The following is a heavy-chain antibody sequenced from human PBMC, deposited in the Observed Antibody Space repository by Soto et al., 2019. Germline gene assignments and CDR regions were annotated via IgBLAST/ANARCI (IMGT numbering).Heavy chain of an antibody. CDR3: ARVRSGVGYNWFDP. V-gene: IGHV4-31*03. J-gene: IGHJ5*02. Sequence: SETLSLTCTVSGGSISSGAYYWSWIRQHPGRGLEWIGYIYYSGSTYYNPSLKSRVTISVDTSKSQFSLKLSSVTAADPAVYYCARVRSGVGYNWFDPWGQGTLVTVSS. CDR2: IYYSGST. CDR1: GGSISSGAYY. D-gene: IGHD3-16*01.